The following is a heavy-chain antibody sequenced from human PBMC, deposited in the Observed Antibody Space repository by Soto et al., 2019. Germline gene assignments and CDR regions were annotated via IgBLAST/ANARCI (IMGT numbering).Heavy chain of an antibody. V-gene: IGHV3-64D*08. Sequence: PGGSLRLSCSASGFTFSSYAMHWVRQAPGKGLEYVSAISSNGGSTYYADSVKGRFTISRDNSKNTLYLQMSSLRAEDTAVYYCVKDSVPYYDYVWGSYEGAFDIWGQGTMVTVSS. CDR1: GFTFSSYA. J-gene: IGHJ3*02. D-gene: IGHD3-16*01. CDR3: VKDSVPYYDYVWGSYEGAFDI. CDR2: ISSNGGST.